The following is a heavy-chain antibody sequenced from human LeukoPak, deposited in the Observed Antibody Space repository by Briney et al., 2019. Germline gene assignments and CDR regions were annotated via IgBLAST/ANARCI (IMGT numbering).Heavy chain of an antibody. CDR1: GFTFSSYG. Sequence: GGSLRLSCAASGFTFSSYGMHWVRQAPGKGLEWVAFIRYDGSNKYYADSVKGRFTISRDNSKNTLYLQMNSLRAEDTAVYYCAKDAVPDIVVVPAATWYYYYYMDVWGKGTTVTVSS. CDR2: IRYDGSNK. D-gene: IGHD2-2*01. J-gene: IGHJ6*03. V-gene: IGHV3-30*02. CDR3: AKDAVPDIVVVPAATWYYYYYMDV.